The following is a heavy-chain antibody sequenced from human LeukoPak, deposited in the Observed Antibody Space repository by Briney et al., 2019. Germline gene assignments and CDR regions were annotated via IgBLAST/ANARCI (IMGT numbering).Heavy chain of an antibody. CDR2: ISETGDSK. D-gene: IGHD1-1*01. CDR1: GFIFTDYA. J-gene: IGHJ4*02. V-gene: IGHV3-23*01. CDR3: AKVWRGNYYDY. Sequence: GGSLRLSCAASGFIFTDYAMNWVRQAPGKGLEWVSSISETGDSKYYADSVQGRFTISRDNSKNTLYLQMNSLRSEDTALYYCAKVWRGNYYDYWGQGTLVTVSS.